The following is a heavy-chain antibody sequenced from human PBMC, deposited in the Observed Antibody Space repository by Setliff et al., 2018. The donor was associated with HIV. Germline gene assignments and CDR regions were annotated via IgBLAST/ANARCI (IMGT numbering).Heavy chain of an antibody. Sequence: SETLSLTCTVSNGSIGTYYWTWIRQPPGKGLEYIGYIYFTGPTKFNPSLKSRVTMSVDTSKKQFSLKLSSVTAADTAVYYCARERAAFRLTYWGQGPLVTVSS. CDR1: NGSIGTYY. V-gene: IGHV4-59*01. CDR3: ARERAAFRLTY. D-gene: IGHD3-3*02. CDR2: IYFTGPT. J-gene: IGHJ4*02.